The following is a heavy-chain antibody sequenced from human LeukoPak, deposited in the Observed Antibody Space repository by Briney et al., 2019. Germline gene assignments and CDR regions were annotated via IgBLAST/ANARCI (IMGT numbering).Heavy chain of an antibody. Sequence: ASVTVSCKASGYTFTGYYMHWVRQAPGQGLEWMGWINPNSGGTNYAQKLQGRVTMTTDTSTSTAYMELRSLRSDDTAVYYCARGTNTTVKRWFDPWGQGTLVTVSS. CDR3: ARGTNTTVKRWFDP. V-gene: IGHV1-2*02. CDR1: GYTFTGYY. D-gene: IGHD4-17*01. CDR2: INPNSGGT. J-gene: IGHJ5*02.